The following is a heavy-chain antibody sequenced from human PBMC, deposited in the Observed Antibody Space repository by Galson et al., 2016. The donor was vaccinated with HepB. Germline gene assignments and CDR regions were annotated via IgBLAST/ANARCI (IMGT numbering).Heavy chain of an antibody. D-gene: IGHD3-16*02. CDR3: AKDRGDYIWGTYRYTFYAFDV. CDR1: GFTFNTYN. Sequence: SLRLSCAASGFTFNTYNMNWVRQTPGKGLELVSSITSSSSYIYSTDSVKGRFTLSRDNAKNTLYLQMNSLRAEDTAIYYCAKDRGDYIWGTYRYTFYAFDVWGQGTMVAVSS. J-gene: IGHJ3*01. V-gene: IGHV3-21*04. CDR2: ITSSSSYI.